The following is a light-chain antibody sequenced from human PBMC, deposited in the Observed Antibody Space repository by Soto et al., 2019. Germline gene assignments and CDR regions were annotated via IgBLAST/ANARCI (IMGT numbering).Light chain of an antibody. Sequence: QSVLTQPPSVSEAPRQRVTISCSGSSSNIGNNAVNWYQQLPGKAPKLLIYYDDLLPSGVSDRFSGSKSGTSASLAISGLQSEDEAEYYSAAWDDSLNGRVFGGGTKLTVL. CDR2: YDD. J-gene: IGLJ2*01. V-gene: IGLV1-36*01. CDR3: AAWDDSLNGRV. CDR1: SSNIGNNA.